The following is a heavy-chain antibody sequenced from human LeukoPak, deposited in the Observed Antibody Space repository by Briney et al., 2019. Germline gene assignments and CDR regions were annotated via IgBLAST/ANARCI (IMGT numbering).Heavy chain of an antibody. D-gene: IGHD3-22*01. CDR3: ASARQWLGVSNWFDP. CDR2: INYDGSEK. V-gene: IGHV3-7*03. CDR1: GFIFSDYW. Sequence: GGSLRLSCEASGFIFSDYWMSWVRQAPGKGREGGANINYDGSEKYCVDSLKGRFTIARDNAKNSLYLEMNSLRAEDTAIYYCASARQWLGVSNWFDPWGQGTLVTVSS. J-gene: IGHJ5*02.